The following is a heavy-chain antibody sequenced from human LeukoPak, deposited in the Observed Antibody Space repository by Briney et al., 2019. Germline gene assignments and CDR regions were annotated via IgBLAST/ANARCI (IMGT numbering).Heavy chain of an antibody. V-gene: IGHV4-38-2*02. Sequence: SETLSLTCTVSGYSISSGYFWGWIRQPPGKGLEWIGSIYYSGSTYYNPSLKSRVTISVDTSKNQFSLKLSSVTAADTAVYYCARLSRLRLGELSPYFDYWGQGTLVTVSS. D-gene: IGHD3-16*02. CDR1: GYSISSGYF. CDR3: ARLSRLRLGELSPYFDY. CDR2: IYYSGST. J-gene: IGHJ4*02.